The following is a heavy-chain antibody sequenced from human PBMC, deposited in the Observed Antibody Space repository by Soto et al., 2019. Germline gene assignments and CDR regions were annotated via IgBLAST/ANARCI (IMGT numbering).Heavy chain of an antibody. CDR1: GGSILDSTYY. CDR3: VSFWPPPYSDALTDYTDAFDY. CDR2: IFYSGGT. D-gene: IGHD3-9*01. J-gene: IGHJ4*02. Sequence: SETLSLTCTVSGGSILDSTYYWAWIRQSPGKGLEWIGTIFYSGGTFYTPSLKSRVTMSVDTSNNQFSLKLSSVTAADTAVYYCVSFWPPPYSDALTDYTDAFDYWGQGTLVT. V-gene: IGHV4-39*01.